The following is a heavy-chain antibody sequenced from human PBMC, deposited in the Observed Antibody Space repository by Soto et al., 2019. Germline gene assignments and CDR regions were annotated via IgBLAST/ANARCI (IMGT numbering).Heavy chain of an antibody. CDR3: AKDQTNYYDSSGPLGY. CDR1: GFTFSSYG. Sequence: GGSLRLSCVASGFTFSSYGMNWVRQAPGKGLEWVTFISYDGSYKNYVDSVKGRFTISRDNSKKTLYLQMNSLRADDTALYYCAKDQTNYYDSSGPLGYWGQGTMVTVSS. J-gene: IGHJ4*03. D-gene: IGHD3-22*01. CDR2: ISYDGSYK. V-gene: IGHV3-30*18.